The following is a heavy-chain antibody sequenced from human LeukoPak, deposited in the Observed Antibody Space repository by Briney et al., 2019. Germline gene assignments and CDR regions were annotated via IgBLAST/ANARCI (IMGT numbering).Heavy chain of an antibody. D-gene: IGHD3-22*01. CDR2: ISYDGSNK. V-gene: IGHV3-30*18. J-gene: IGHJ5*02. CDR1: GFTFSSYG. Sequence: GGSLRLSCAASGFTFSSYGMHWVRQAPGKGLEWVAVISYDGSNKYNADSVKGRFTISRDNSKNTLYLQMNSLRAEDTAVYYCAKDPQYYYDSSGYLDPWGQGTLVTVSS. CDR3: AKDPQYYYDSSGYLDP.